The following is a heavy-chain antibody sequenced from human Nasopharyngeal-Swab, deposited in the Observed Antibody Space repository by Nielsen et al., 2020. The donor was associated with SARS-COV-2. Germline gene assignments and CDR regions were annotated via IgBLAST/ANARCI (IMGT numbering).Heavy chain of an antibody. J-gene: IGHJ4*02. CDR2: IDTDGSTT. D-gene: IGHD2-8*02. CDR3: TRDTGGRYGY. V-gene: IGHV3-74*01. CDR1: GSTFSNYW. Sequence: GESLKISCVGSGSTFSNYWMHWVRQVPGKGLVWVSRIDTDGSTTNYADSVKGRFRISRDNAKNTLYLQMDSLRGEDTAIYYCTRDTGGRYGYWGQGILVTVSS.